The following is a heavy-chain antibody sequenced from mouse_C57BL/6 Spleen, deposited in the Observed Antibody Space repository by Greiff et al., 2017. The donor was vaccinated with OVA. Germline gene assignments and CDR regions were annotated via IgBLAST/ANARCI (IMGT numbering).Heavy chain of an antibody. CDR1: GYTFTDYY. V-gene: IGHV1-26*01. CDR2: INPNNGGT. Sequence: EVQPQQSGPELVKPGASVKISCKASGYTFTDYYMNWVKQSHGKSLEWIGDINPNNGGTSYNQKFKGKATLTVDKSSSTAYMELRSLTSEDSAVYYCASGGGYYFDYWGQGTTLTVSS. CDR3: ASGGGYYFDY. J-gene: IGHJ2*01.